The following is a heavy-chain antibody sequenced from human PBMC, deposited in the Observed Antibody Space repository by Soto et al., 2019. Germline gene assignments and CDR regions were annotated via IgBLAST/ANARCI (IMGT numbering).Heavy chain of an antibody. CDR2: MQPSTGRT. Sequence: ASLKFSCKSSGYSFTSLDINWVRQTAGQGLEWMGWMQPSTGRTGYAQKFQGRVTMTRDTSINTAYMELTTLTSDDTAFYYCARGVSAGVDYWGQGTLVTVSS. D-gene: IGHD1-26*01. J-gene: IGHJ4*02. CDR1: GYSFTSLD. V-gene: IGHV1-8*01. CDR3: ARGVSAGVDY.